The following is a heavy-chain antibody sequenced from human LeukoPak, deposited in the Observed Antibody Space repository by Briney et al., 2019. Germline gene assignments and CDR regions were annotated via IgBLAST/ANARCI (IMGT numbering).Heavy chain of an antibody. V-gene: IGHV1-18*01. CDR2: ISAYNGNT. Sequence: ASVKVSCKASGYTFTTYGISWVRRAPGQGLEWMGWISAYNGNTNYVQRFQGRVTMTTDTSTNTAYMELRSLRSDDTAVYYCARDNRLYGDNDAFDIWGQGTVVTVSS. CDR1: GYTFTTYG. J-gene: IGHJ3*02. CDR3: ARDNRLYGDNDAFDI. D-gene: IGHD4-17*01.